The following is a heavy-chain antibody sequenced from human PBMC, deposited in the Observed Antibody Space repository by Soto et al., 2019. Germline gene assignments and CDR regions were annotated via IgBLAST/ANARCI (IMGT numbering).Heavy chain of an antibody. V-gene: IGHV4-31*03. CDR2: ISYGGST. J-gene: IGHJ4*02. CDR1: GGSINSGGYC. Sequence: QVQLQESGPGLVKPSQTLSLTCTVSGGSINSGGYCWSWIRQHPGKGLVWIGCISYGGSTSYNPSLKSRVTISVDTSKNRFSLKLTSVTAADTAVYYCSRGILVWGQGALITVSS. CDR3: SRGILV. D-gene: IGHD5-18*01.